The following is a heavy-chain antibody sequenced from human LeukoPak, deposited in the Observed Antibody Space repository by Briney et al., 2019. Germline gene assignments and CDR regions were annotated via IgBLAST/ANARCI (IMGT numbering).Heavy chain of an antibody. V-gene: IGHV1-18*01. CDR3: ARAVLDYYDSSGYLDY. J-gene: IGHJ4*02. CDR2: ISAYNGNT. D-gene: IGHD3-22*01. Sequence: ASVKVSCKASGYTFTSYGISWVRQAPGQGLEWMGWISAYNGNTNYAQKLQGRVTMTTDTSTSTAYMELRSLRSDDTAVYYCARAVLDYYDSSGYLDYWGQGTQVTVSS. CDR1: GYTFTSYG.